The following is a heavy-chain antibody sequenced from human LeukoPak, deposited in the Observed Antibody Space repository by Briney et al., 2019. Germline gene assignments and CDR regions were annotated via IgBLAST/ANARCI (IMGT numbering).Heavy chain of an antibody. CDR1: GYTFTGYY. CDR2: INPYSGDT. V-gene: IGHV1-2*02. Sequence: ASVKVSCKASGYTFTGYYVHWVRQAPGQGLERMGWINPYSGDTNYAQKFQGRVTMTRDTSISTAYMELSRLRSDDTAVYYCARDSGDYYDSSGYFNYWGQGTLVTVSS. CDR3: ARDSGDYYDSSGYFNY. J-gene: IGHJ4*02. D-gene: IGHD3-22*01.